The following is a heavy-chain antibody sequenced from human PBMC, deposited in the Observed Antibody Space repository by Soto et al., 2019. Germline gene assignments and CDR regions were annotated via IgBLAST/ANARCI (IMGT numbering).Heavy chain of an antibody. CDR2: VSHDGRNT. D-gene: IGHD6-19*01. CDR3: AKGGRQWLVTSDFNY. V-gene: IGHV3-30*18. Sequence: VQLVESGGGVVQPGRSLRLSCAASGFTFSDYAMHWVRQAPGKGLEWVAVVSHDGRNTHYTDSVKGRFTITRDSSKNTVSLEMTSLRAEDTAVYYCAKGGRQWLVTSDFNYWGQGAPVTVSS. CDR1: GFTFSDYA. J-gene: IGHJ4*02.